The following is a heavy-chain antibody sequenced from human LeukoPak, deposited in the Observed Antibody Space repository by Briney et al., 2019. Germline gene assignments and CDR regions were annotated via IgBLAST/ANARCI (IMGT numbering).Heavy chain of an antibody. Sequence: HTGGSLRLSCAASGFSLSSFQMNWVRQAPGKGLEWISYISDSGTTEYYADSVKGRFTISRDNAKNSLYLQMNSLTGEDTALYYCARDAPTNRYNWFDSWGQGTLVTVSS. V-gene: IGHV3-48*03. J-gene: IGHJ5*01. CDR1: GFSLSSFQ. CDR2: ISDSGTTE. D-gene: IGHD2-8*01. CDR3: ARDAPTNRYNWFDS.